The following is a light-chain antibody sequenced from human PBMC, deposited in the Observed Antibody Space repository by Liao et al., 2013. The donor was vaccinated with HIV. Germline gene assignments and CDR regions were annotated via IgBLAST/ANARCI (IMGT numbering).Light chain of an antibody. J-gene: IGLJ2*01. V-gene: IGLV3-1*01. CDR1: TLGEKY. CDR2: ENI. Sequence: SYALTQTPSVSVSPGQTASITCSGHTLGEKYVCWYQQRPGQSPVLVIYENIKRPSGIPERFSGSDSGNTATLTISGTQAMDEADYYCQAWDSSTGDVGFGGGTKLTVL. CDR3: QAWDSSTGDVG.